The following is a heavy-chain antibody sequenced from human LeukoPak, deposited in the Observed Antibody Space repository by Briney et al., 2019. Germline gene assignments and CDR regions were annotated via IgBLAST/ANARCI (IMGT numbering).Heavy chain of an antibody. Sequence: SETLSLTCAVSGGPISSTNWWSWVRQPPGKGLEWIGEIYYSGSTNYNPSLKSRDTISVDKTKNQFSLRLSSVTAADTAVYYCAREGSSGWYGWYFDLWGRGTLVTVSS. J-gene: IGHJ2*01. CDR3: AREGSSGWYGWYFDL. D-gene: IGHD6-19*01. CDR1: GGPISSTNW. V-gene: IGHV4-4*02. CDR2: IYYSGST.